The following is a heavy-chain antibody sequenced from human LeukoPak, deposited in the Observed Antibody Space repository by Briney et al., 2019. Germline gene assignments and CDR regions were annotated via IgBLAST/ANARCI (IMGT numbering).Heavy chain of an antibody. CDR3: ATEWSVDAFDI. V-gene: IGHV4-4*09. D-gene: IGHD3-3*01. CDR2: IYTSGST. Sequence: SETLSLTCTVSGGSISSHYWSWIRQPPGKGLEWIGYIYTSGSTNYNPSLKSRVTISVDTSKNQFSLKLSSVTAADTAVYYCATEWSVDAFDIWGQGTMVTVSS. J-gene: IGHJ3*02. CDR1: GGSISSHY.